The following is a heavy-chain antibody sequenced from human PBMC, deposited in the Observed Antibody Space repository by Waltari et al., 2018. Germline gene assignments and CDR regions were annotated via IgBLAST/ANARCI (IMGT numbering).Heavy chain of an antibody. CDR1: GGTFSSYA. CDR2: MIPRFDTA. CDR3: TRGVFGGSATAKLDY. D-gene: IGHD3-3*01. Sequence: QVQLVQSGAEVKKPGSSVKVSCKASGGTFSSYAISWVRQAPGQGLGGKGGMIPRFDTANYAQKFQSSEEITADESTSTAYMELGNLETADKAVYYCTRGVFGGSATAKLDYWGQGNLVTVSA. V-gene: IGHV1-69*13. J-gene: IGHJ4*01.